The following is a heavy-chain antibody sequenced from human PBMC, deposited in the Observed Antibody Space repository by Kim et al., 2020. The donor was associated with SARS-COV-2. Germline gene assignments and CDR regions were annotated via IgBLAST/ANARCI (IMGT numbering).Heavy chain of an antibody. CDR1: GYTFTSYA. J-gene: IGHJ4*02. V-gene: IGHV1-3*01. Sequence: ASVKVSCKASGYTFTSYAMHWVRQAPGQRLEWMGWINAGNGNTKYSQKFQGRVTITRDTSASTAYMELSSLRSEDTAVYYCARVGGGGDCYDYWGQGTLVTVSS. CDR3: ARVGGGGDCYDY. D-gene: IGHD2-21*02. CDR2: INAGNGNT.